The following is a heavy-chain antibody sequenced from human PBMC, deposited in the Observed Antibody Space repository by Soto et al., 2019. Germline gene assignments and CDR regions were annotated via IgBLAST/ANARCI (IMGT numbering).Heavy chain of an antibody. CDR2: ISGSGGST. CDR3: AKDLNWGSNYYYGMDV. V-gene: IGHV3-23*01. Sequence: VGSLRLSCAASGFTFSSYAMSWVRQAPGKGLEWVSAISGSGGSTYYADSVKGRFTISRDNSKNTLYLQMNSLRAEDTAVYYCAKDLNWGSNYYYGMDVWGQGTTVTVSS. J-gene: IGHJ6*02. CDR1: GFTFSSYA. D-gene: IGHD7-27*01.